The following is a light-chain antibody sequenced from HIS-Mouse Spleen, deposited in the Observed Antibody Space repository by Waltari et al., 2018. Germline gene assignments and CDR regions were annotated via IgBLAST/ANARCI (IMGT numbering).Light chain of an antibody. Sequence: QSVLTQPPSASGTPGPRVTISCSGRSSNIGRNNVYWYQQLPGTAPTLLIYRNNQRPSGVPDRFSGSKSGTSASLAISGLRSEDEADYYCAAWDDSLSGPVFGGGTKLTVL. J-gene: IGLJ3*02. CDR2: RNN. V-gene: IGLV1-47*01. CDR3: AAWDDSLSGPV. CDR1: SSNIGRNN.